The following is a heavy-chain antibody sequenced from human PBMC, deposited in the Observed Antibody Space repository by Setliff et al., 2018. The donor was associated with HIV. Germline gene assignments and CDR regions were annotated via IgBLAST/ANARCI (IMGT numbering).Heavy chain of an antibody. CDR2: ISPRAGST. V-gene: IGHV1-46*01. D-gene: IGHD6-19*01. J-gene: IGHJ3*02. CDR1: GYAFTNSY. CDR3: ARGMYSSGWYDAFDI. Sequence: ASVKVSCKTSGYAFTNSYLHWVRQAPGQGLEWMGMISPRAGSTNYAQNFQGRLTITADTTASTAYMVLSSLRSEDTAVYYCARGMYSSGWYDAFDIWGQGTMVTVSS.